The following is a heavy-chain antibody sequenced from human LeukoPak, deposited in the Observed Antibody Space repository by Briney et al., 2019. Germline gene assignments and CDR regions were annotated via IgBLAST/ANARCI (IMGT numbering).Heavy chain of an antibody. J-gene: IGHJ6*03. V-gene: IGHV3-23*01. Sequence: GSLRLSCAASGFTFSSYAMSWVRQAPGKGLEWVSAISGSGGSTYYADSVKGRFTISRDNAKNSLYLQMNSLRAEDTAVYYCAREPSDLPVLLWFGASYYYYMDVWGKGTTVTISS. CDR3: AREPSDLPVLLWFGASYYYYMDV. D-gene: IGHD3-10*01. CDR2: ISGSGGST. CDR1: GFTFSSYA.